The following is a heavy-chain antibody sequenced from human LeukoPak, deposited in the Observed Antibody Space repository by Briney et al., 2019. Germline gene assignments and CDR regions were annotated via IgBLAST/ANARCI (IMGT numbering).Heavy chain of an antibody. CDR1: GGSSSSYY. V-gene: IGHV4-59*01. Sequence: SETLSLTCTVSGGSSSSYYWSWIRQPPGKGLEWIGHIYGSGNTNYNPSLKSRLTISVDTSKNDFSLQVTSVTAAHTAVYYCARGTGWLPDWWGQGTLVTVSS. J-gene: IGHJ4*02. CDR3: ARGTGWLPDW. CDR2: IYGSGNT. D-gene: IGHD6-19*01.